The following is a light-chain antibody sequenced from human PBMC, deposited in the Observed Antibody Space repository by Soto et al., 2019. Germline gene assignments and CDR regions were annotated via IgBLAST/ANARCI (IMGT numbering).Light chain of an antibody. CDR3: QHYGSPPWT. J-gene: IGKJ1*01. Sequence: EIVLTQSAGTLSLSPGERATLSCRASQTVSGSYLAWFQQKPGQAPRLLIYAASTRAAGVPDRFSGSGSGTDFSLTINRLEPEDFAVYYCQHYGSPPWTFGQGTKVEIK. CDR1: QTVSGSY. V-gene: IGKV3-20*01. CDR2: AAS.